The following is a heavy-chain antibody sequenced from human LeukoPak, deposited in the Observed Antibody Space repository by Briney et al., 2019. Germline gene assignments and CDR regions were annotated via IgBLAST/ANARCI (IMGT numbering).Heavy chain of an antibody. Sequence: ASVKVSCKASGYTFTNHYMHWVRRAPGQGLEWMGWINPHSGATKFAQNFQGRVTMTRDTSISTAYMELNRLTSDDTAVYYCARVINWNRNDYWGQGTLVTVSS. J-gene: IGHJ4*02. CDR2: INPHSGAT. D-gene: IGHD1-1*01. V-gene: IGHV1-2*02. CDR1: GYTFTNHY. CDR3: ARVINWNRNDY.